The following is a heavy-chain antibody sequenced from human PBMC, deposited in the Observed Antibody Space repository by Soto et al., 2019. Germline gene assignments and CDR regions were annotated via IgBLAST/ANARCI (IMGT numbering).Heavy chain of an antibody. Sequence: QITLNESGPTVVRPTETLTLTCRFSGFSLTTSGVGVCWVRQSPGKAPEWLALIYWDDDKRYSESLNIRLTIKQETSKNQVVLTVANLDPTDTATYYCAHRVLRTVFGLVTTTAIYFDFWGQGTPVAVSS. CDR3: AHRVLRTVFGLVTTTAIYFDF. J-gene: IGHJ4*02. V-gene: IGHV2-5*02. D-gene: IGHD3-3*01. CDR1: GFSLTTSGVG. CDR2: IYWDDDK.